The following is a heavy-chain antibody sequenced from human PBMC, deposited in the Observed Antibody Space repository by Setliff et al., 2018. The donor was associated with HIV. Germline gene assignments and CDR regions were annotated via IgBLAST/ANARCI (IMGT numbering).Heavy chain of an antibody. CDR3: ASLLVFPAGGLFDF. CDR2: INPNGDT. J-gene: IGHJ4*01. D-gene: IGHD1-26*01. CDR1: GGSFSGHF. V-gene: IGHV4-34*01. Sequence: SETLSLTCAVYGGSFSGHFWTWIRKPPGKGLEWIGNINPNGDTNYNYISSMKGRLTLSLDTSKNQFSLTLRSVTAADTAVYYCASLLVFPAGGLFDFWGHGNLVTVSS.